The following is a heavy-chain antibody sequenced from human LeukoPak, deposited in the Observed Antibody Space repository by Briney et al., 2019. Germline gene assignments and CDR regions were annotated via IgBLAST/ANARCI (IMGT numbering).Heavy chain of an antibody. Sequence: GGSLRLSCAASGFTFSSYSMNWVRQAPGKGLEWVSSISSSSSYIYYADSVKGRFTISRGNAKNSLYLQMNSLRAEDTAVYYCARDGESAQDAFDIWGQGTMVTVSS. D-gene: IGHD7-27*01. V-gene: IGHV3-21*01. CDR2: ISSSSSYI. CDR3: ARDGESAQDAFDI. CDR1: GFTFSSYS. J-gene: IGHJ3*02.